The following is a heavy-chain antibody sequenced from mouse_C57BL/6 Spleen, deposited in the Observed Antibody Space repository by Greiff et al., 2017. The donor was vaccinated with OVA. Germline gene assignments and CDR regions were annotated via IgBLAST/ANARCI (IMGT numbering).Heavy chain of an antibody. CDR3: ARSSPDSSYAMDY. CDR1: GYTFTDYY. V-gene: IGHV1-76*01. J-gene: IGHJ4*01. Sequence: VMLVESGAELVRPGASVKLSCKASGYTFTDYYINWVKQRPGQGLEWIARIYPGSGNTYYNEKFKGKATLTAEKSSSTAYMQLSSLTSEDSAVYFCARSSPDSSYAMDYWGQGTSVTVSS. CDR2: IYPGSGNT. D-gene: IGHD3-2*01.